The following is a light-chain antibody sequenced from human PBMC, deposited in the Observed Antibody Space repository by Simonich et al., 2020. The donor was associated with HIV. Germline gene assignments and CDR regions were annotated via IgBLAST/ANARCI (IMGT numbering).Light chain of an antibody. V-gene: IGLV2-8*01. Sequence: QSALTQPPSASGSPGQSVTISCTGTSSDVGGYNYVSWDQQHPGNAPKPLIYEVSKRPSWVPDRFYGSKSGNTASLTVSGLQAEDEAEYYCSSYAGSNNLVFGGGTKVTVL. CDR2: EVS. CDR3: SSYAGSNNLV. CDR1: SSDVGGYNY. J-gene: IGLJ2*01.